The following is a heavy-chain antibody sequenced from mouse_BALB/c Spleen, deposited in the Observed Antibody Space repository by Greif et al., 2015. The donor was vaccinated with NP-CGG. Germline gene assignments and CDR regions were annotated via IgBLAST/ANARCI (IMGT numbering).Heavy chain of an antibody. CDR1: GFNIKDTY. CDR2: IDPANGNT. Sequence: VQLQQPGAELVKPGASVKLSCTASGFNIKDTYMHWVKQGPEQGLEWIGRIDPANGNTKYDPKFQGKATITADTSSNTAYLQLSSLTSEDTAVYYCARSGGYYYAMDYWGQGTSVTVSS. V-gene: IGHV14-3*02. D-gene: IGHD1-3*01. CDR3: ARSGGYYYAMDY. J-gene: IGHJ4*01.